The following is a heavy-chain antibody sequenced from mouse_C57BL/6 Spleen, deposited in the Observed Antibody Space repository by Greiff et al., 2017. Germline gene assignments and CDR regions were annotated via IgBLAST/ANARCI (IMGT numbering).Heavy chain of an antibody. CDR2: ISSGGGYI. J-gene: IGHJ3*01. CDR1: GFTFSSYA. CDR3: TSEGDYDEFAY. V-gene: IGHV5-9-1*02. Sequence: EVKLMESGAGLVKPGGSLKLSCAASGFTFSSYAMPWVRQTPEKRLEWVAYISSGGGYIYYADTVKGRFTISRDNARNTLYLQMSSLKSEDTAMYYCTSEGDYDEFAYWGQGTLVTVSA. D-gene: IGHD2-4*01.